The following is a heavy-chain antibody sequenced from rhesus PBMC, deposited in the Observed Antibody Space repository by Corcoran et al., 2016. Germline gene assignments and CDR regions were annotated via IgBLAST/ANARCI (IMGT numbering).Heavy chain of an antibody. CDR1: GGSISAYF. CDR2: SDFNPAST. J-gene: IGHJ4*01. Sequence: QVRLQQWGEGLVKPSETLSLTCAVDGGSISAYFWTWIRQPPGKGLEWIGNSDFNPASTAYNPSLQNRVTFSKDTSKNPFALKLTSVSAADTAVYCCASVDYGSGFPDFWGQGVLVTVSS. CDR3: ASVDYGSGFPDF. V-gene: IGHV4-73*01. D-gene: IGHD3-28*01.